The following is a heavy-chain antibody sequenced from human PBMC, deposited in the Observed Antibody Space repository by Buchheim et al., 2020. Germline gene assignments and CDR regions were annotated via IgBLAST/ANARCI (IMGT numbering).Heavy chain of an antibody. D-gene: IGHD3-10*01. CDR3: AKDSNYYGSGSYDY. CDR2: ISGTGGST. Sequence: EVQLLESGGGLVQPGGSLRLSCAASGFTFSSYAMSWVRQAPGKGLEWVSAISGTGGSTCYADSCQGRFTITRDNSKNTLYLQMNSLRAEDTAVYYCAKDSNYYGSGSYDYWGQGTL. CDR1: GFTFSSYA. V-gene: IGHV3-23*01. J-gene: IGHJ4*02.